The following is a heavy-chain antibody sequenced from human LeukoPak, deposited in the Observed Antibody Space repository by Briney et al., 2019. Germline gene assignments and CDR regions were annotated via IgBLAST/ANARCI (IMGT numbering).Heavy chain of an antibody. CDR1: GXXXXXXA. CDR2: MSGRDDKT. D-gene: IGHD6-19*01. J-gene: IGHJ4*02. V-gene: IGHV3-23*01. CDR3: VRHEEVGGMFYLDY. Sequence: GGSLRLFCAAXGXXXXXXAXXXXXXAXGXGLEWFSSMSGRDDKTXXTXSAKGRFTISRDNSRNTLYLQMNSLKASDTAMYYCVRHEEVGGMFYLDYWGQGTLVNVSS.